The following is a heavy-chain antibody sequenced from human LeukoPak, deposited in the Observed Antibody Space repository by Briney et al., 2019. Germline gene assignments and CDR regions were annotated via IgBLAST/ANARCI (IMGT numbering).Heavy chain of an antibody. J-gene: IGHJ4*02. CDR2: IWYGGSNK. CDR1: GFTFSIYG. Sequence: PGRSLRLSWAASGFTFSIYGMHWVRQAPGNWRGWVAVIWYGGSNKYYADSVKGRFTISRDNSKNTLYLQMNSLRAEDTAVYYCAKDGEDWYFDYWGQGTLVTVSS. V-gene: IGHV3-30*18. D-gene: IGHD2-21*01. CDR3: AKDGEDWYFDY.